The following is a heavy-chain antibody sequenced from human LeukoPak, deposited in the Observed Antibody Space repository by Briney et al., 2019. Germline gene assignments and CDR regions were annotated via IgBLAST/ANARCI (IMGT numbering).Heavy chain of an antibody. CDR2: INHSGST. CDR3: ARVGRYTPLRAFDY. D-gene: IGHD3-16*02. V-gene: IGHV4-34*01. J-gene: IGHJ4*02. CDR1: GGSFSGYY. Sequence: SETLSLTCAVYGGSFSGYYWSWIRQPPGKGLEWIGEINHSGSTNYNPSLKSRVTISVDTSKNQFSLKLSSVTAADTAVYHCARVGRYTPLRAFDYWGQGTLVTVSS.